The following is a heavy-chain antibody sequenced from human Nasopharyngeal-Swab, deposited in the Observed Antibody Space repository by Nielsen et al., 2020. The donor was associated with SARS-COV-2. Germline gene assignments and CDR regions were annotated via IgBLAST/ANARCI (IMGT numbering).Heavy chain of an antibody. CDR1: GGSISSGGYY. CDR3: AGVLFTYFDY. D-gene: IGHD2/OR15-2a*01. V-gene: IGHV4-31*03. J-gene: IGHJ4*02. Sequence: SEPLSPTSTFSGGSISSGGYYWSWIRQHPGKGLEWIGYIYYSGSTYYNPSLKSRVTISVDTSKNQFSLKLSSVTAADTAVYYCAGVLFTYFDYWGQGTLVTVSS. CDR2: IYYSGST.